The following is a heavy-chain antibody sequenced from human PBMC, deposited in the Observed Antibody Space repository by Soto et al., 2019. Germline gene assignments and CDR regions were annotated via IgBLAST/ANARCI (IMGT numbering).Heavy chain of an antibody. D-gene: IGHD2-2*01. CDR3: ARDRGQLPITWFDP. CDR2: ISVYNGNT. J-gene: IGHJ5*02. CDR1: GYTFTSYG. Sequence: QVQLVQSGAEVKKPGASVKVSCKASGYTFTSYGISWVRQAPGQGLEWMGWISVYNGNTEYAQKFQGRVTMTIDTSTSTAYMELGSLRSDDTAVYYCARDRGQLPITWFDPWGQGTLVSVSS. V-gene: IGHV1-18*01.